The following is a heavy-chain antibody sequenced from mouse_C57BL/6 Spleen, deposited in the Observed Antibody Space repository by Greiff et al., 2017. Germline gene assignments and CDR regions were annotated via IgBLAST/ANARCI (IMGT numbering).Heavy chain of an antibody. Sequence: VQLQQPGAELVKPGASVKLCCKASGYTFTSYWMHWVKQRPGQGLEWIGMIHPNSGSTNYNEKFKSKATLTVDKSSSTAYMQLSSLTSEDSAVYYCARGRDGSYIDYWGQGTTLTVSS. CDR2: IHPNSGST. J-gene: IGHJ2*01. D-gene: IGHD2-3*01. V-gene: IGHV1-64*01. CDR3: ARGRDGSYIDY. CDR1: GYTFTSYW.